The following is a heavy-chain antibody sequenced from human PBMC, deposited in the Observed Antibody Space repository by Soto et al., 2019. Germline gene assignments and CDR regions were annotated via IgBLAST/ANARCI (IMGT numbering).Heavy chain of an antibody. CDR3: ASKSSRVLLYRSSSGWFDP. D-gene: IGHD6-6*01. J-gene: IGHJ5*02. Sequence: PSETLSLTCAVSGGSISSSNWWSSVRQPPGKGLEWIGEIYHSGSTNYNPSLKSRVTISVDTSKNQFSLKLSSVTAADTAVYYCASKSSRVLLYRSSSGWFDPWGQGTLVTVSS. CDR1: GGSISSSNW. V-gene: IGHV4-4*02. CDR2: IYHSGST.